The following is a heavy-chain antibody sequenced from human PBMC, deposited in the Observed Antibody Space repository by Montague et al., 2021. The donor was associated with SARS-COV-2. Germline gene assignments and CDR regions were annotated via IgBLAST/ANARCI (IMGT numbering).Heavy chain of an antibody. V-gene: IGHV4-31*03. CDR1: GGSISSGGYY. J-gene: IGHJ6*04. D-gene: IGHD3-3*01. CDR2: IYYSGST. CDR3: ARGGTSRTIFGVVTHVLEVDV. Sequence: TLSLTCTVSGGSISSGGYYWSWISQRPGKGLEWIGYIYYSGSTYYNPSLKSRVTISVYTSKNQFSLKLSSVTAADTAVYYCARGGTSRTIFGVVTHVLEVDVWGKGTPVTVSS.